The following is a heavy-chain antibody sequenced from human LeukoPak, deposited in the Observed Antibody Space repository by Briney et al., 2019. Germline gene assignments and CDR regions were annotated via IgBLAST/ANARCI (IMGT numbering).Heavy chain of an antibody. D-gene: IGHD2/OR15-2a*01. CDR2: ISHSGST. Sequence: PSGTLSLTCAVYGASFSGYYWSWIRQPPGKGLEWIGEISHSGSTNYNPSLKSRVTVSVDTSKNQFSLKLYSVAAADTAVFYCARLQDYFLDYWGQGILVTVSS. J-gene: IGHJ4*02. CDR1: GASFSGYY. CDR3: ARLQDYFLDY. V-gene: IGHV4-34*01.